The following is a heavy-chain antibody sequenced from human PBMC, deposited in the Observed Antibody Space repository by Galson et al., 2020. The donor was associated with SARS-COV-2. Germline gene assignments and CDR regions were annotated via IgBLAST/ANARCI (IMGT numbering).Heavy chain of an antibody. D-gene: IGHD5-18*01. Sequence: SETLSLTCTVSGGSISSGGYYWSWIRQHPGKGLEWIGEINRTGSTNYSPSLKSRITISVHTSKNQFSLKLTSVTAADTAVYYCARGLEGWDTPMVPLDYWDQGTLVTVSS. CDR3: ARGLEGWDTPMVPLDY. CDR1: GGSISSGGYY. CDR2: INRTGST. J-gene: IGHJ4*02. V-gene: IGHV4-31*03.